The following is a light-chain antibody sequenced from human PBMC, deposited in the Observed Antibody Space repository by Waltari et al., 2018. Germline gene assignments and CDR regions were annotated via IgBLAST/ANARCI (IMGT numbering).Light chain of an antibody. CDR3: HQYNSYPWT. CDR2: DVS. J-gene: IGKJ1*01. Sequence: EILMTQSPATLSVSPGERATLSCRASQSISSWLAWYQQKPGKAPKLLIYDVSSLESGVPSRFSGSGSGTEFTLTISSLQPDDFATYYCHQYNSYPWTFGQGTKVEIK. CDR1: QSISSW. V-gene: IGKV1-5*01.